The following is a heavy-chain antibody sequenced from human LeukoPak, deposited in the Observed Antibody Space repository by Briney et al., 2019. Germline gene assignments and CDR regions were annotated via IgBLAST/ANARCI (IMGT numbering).Heavy chain of an antibody. D-gene: IGHD4-11*01. CDR1: GFTFSSYA. CDR2: ISYDGSNK. J-gene: IGHJ4*02. Sequence: GGSLRLSCAASGFTFSSYAMHWVRQAPGKGLEWVAVISYDGSNKYYADSVKGRFTISRDSSKNTLYLQMNSLRAEDTAVYYCARSYYSNYYFDYWGQGTLATVSS. V-gene: IGHV3-30-3*01. CDR3: ARSYYSNYYFDY.